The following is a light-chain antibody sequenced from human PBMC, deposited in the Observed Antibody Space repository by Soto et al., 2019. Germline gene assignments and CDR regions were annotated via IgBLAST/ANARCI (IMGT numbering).Light chain of an antibody. V-gene: IGKV1-5*01. CDR2: DAS. Sequence: DIQMTQSPSPLSASGGDRVTITCRASQSISSWLAWYQQKPGKAPKLLIYDASSLESGVPSRFSGSGSGTEFTLTISSLQPDDFATYYCQQYNSYWTFGQGTKVEIK. CDR1: QSISSW. CDR3: QQYNSYWT. J-gene: IGKJ1*01.